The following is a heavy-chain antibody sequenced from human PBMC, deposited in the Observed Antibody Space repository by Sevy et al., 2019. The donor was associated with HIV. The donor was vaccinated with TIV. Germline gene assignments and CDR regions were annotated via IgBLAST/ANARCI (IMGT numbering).Heavy chain of an antibody. CDR3: ARGGNYYDSSVSSYYYYMDV. V-gene: IGHV1-69*06. D-gene: IGHD3-22*01. Sequence: ASVKVSCKASGGTFSSYAISWVRQAPGQGLEWMGGIIPIFGTANYAQKFQGRVTITADKSTSTAYMEQSSLRSEDTAVYYCARGGNYYDSSVSSYYYYMDVWGKGTTVTVSS. CDR1: GGTFSSYA. CDR2: IIPIFGTA. J-gene: IGHJ6*03.